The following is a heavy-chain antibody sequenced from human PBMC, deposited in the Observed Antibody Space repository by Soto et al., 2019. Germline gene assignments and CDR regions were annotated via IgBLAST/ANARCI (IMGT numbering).Heavy chain of an antibody. V-gene: IGHV3-48*02. CDR1: GFTFSGYS. CDR2: ISSLSSPR. D-gene: IGHD1-26*01. J-gene: IGHJ4*02. CDR3: AREDILGARSFDY. Sequence: GGSLRLSCAASGFTFSGYSMNWVRQAPGKGLEWVSYISSLSSPRYYTESVEGRFIISRDNAKNSLYLQMNSLRDEDTAVYFCAREDILGARSFDYWGQVSKVTVSS.